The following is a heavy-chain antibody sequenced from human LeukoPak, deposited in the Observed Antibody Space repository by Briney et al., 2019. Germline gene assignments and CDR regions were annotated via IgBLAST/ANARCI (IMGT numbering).Heavy chain of an antibody. Sequence: PSETLSLTCTVFGGSISSYYWSWIRQPPGKGLEWIGYIYYSGSTNYNPSLKSRVTISIDTSKNQFSLKLSSVTAAGTAVYYCARVGDYSLDYWGQGTLVPVSS. CDR2: IYYSGST. CDR3: ARVGDYSLDY. D-gene: IGHD4-11*01. CDR1: GGSISSYY. V-gene: IGHV4-59*01. J-gene: IGHJ4*02.